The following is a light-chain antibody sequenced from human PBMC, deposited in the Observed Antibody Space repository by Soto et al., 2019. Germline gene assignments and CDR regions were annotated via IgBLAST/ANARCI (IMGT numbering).Light chain of an antibody. J-gene: IGKJ1*01. CDR1: QTISAW. Sequence: DIQMTQSPSTLSASVGDRVTITCRASQTISAWLAWYQQRPGKAPKLLLYKASSLATAVPSRFSGSGSGTEFTLTISSLQPDDSATYYCQQDDNYPWTFGQGTKV. V-gene: IGKV1-5*03. CDR3: QQDDNYPWT. CDR2: KAS.